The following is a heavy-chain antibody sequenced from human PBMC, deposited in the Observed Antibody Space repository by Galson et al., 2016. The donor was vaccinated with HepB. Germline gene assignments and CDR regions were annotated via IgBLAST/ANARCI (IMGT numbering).Heavy chain of an antibody. D-gene: IGHD6-19*01. CDR2: TKQDGTEK. V-gene: IGHV3-7*03. J-gene: IGHJ4*01. CDR3: ARDRGYSGWSYFDY. Sequence: SLRLSCAASAFTFRSFWMSWVRQAPGKGLEWVANTKQDGTEKYYMDSVKGRFTISRDNAKNSLYLQMNSLRADDTAVYYCARDRGYSGWSYFDYWGQGTLVTVSS. CDR1: AFTFRSFW.